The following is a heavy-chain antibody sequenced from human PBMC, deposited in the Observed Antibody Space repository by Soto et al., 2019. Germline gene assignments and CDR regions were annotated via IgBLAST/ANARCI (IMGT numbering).Heavy chain of an antibody. CDR2: ISAHNGNT. D-gene: IGHD1-1*01. CDR3: ARARYGDY. V-gene: IGHV1-18*01. J-gene: IGHJ4*02. Sequence: QVHLVQSGAEVKKPGASVKVSCKGSGYAFTTYGITWVRQAPGQGLEWMGWISAHNGNTNYAQKLQGRVTVTRDTSTSTAYLALRSMRTDGPAVSYCARARYGDYWGQGALVTVSS. CDR1: GYAFTTYG.